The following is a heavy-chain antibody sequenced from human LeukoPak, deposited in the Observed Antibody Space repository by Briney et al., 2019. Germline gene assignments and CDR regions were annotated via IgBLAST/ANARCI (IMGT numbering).Heavy chain of an antibody. Sequence: ASVKVSCKASGYTFTGCYMHWVRQAPGQGLEWMGWINPNSGGTNYAQKFQGRVTMTRDTSISTAYMELSRLRSDDTAVYYCARDYYDSSGYYRDYWGQGTLVTVSS. V-gene: IGHV1-2*02. CDR2: INPNSGGT. CDR1: GYTFTGCY. CDR3: ARDYYDSSGYYRDY. D-gene: IGHD3-22*01. J-gene: IGHJ4*02.